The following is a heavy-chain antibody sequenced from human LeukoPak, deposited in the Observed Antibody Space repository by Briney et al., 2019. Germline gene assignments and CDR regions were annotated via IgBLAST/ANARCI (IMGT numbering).Heavy chain of an antibody. D-gene: IGHD1-20*01. CDR3: ARGPLNWDDRYIDF. J-gene: IGHJ4*02. V-gene: IGHV4-59*01. CDR2: ISASAST. Sequence: SGTLSLTCAASGFSISTDYWSWIRQPPRKGQEWIGYISASASTNYNPALRSRATISVDTSKSQFFLKLSSVTAADTAVYYCARGPLNWDDRYIDFWGQGTLVTVSS. CDR1: GFSISTDY.